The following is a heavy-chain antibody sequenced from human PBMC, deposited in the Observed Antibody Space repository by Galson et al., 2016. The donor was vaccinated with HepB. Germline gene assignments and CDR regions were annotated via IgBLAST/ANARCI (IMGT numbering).Heavy chain of an antibody. CDR3: AKPRRYNHDALHI. J-gene: IGHJ3*02. V-gene: IGHV3-23*01. CDR2: ISGSGTTT. D-gene: IGHD5-18*01. CDR1: GFPFTTSA. Sequence: SLRLSCAASGFPFTTSALNWVRQAPGKGLQWVSFISGSGTTTFYTDSVKGRFTISRDNSKSMLYLQMDSLRAEDMAVYSCAKPRRYNHDALHIWGQGTMVTVSS.